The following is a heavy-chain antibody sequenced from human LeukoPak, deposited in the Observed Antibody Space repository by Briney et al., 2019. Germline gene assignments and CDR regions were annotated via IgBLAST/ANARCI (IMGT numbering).Heavy chain of an antibody. CDR2: ISWDGGST. CDR3: AKDPRAYCGGDCYPAY. CDR1: GFTFDDYA. J-gene: IGHJ4*02. V-gene: IGHV3-43D*03. D-gene: IGHD2-21*02. Sequence: GGSLRLSCAASGFTFDDYAMHWVRQAPGKGLEWVSLISWDGGSTYYADSVKGRFTISRDNSKNSLYLQMNSLRAEDTALYYCAKDPRAYCGGDCYPAYWGQGTLVTVSS.